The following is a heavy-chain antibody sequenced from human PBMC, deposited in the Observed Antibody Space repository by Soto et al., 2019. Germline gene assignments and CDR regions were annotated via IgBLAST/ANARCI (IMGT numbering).Heavy chain of an antibody. CDR2: TYYRSIWQT. J-gene: IGHJ5*02. V-gene: IGHV6-1*01. CDR3: ARLVDNSWLDH. D-gene: IGHD6-6*01. Sequence: QVQLQQSGPGLVKPSQTLSLTCAISGDSVSSNDAVWNWIRQSPSRGLEWLGRTYYRSIWQTEXAXSXKXXMTINPDASKNQFSLQLNSVTPADTAMYYCARLVDNSWLDHWGQGTLVTVSA. CDR1: GDSVSSNDAV.